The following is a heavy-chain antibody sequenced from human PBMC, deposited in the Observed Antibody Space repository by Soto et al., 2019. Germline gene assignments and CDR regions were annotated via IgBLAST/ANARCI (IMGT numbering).Heavy chain of an antibody. CDR1: GFSLTTTGLG. V-gene: IGHV2-5*02. Sequence: QITLKESGPSLVKPTQTLTLTCTFSGFSLTTTGLGVVWIRQPPGKALEWLALIYWDDDKDYSPSLRSRLTVIKDTIKNEVVLTLTNVDPADTGSYFCAHVGGLEEWLYRLDHWGEGTLVTVSS. CDR2: IYWDDDK. J-gene: IGHJ4*02. CDR3: AHVGGLEEWLYRLDH. D-gene: IGHD3-3*01.